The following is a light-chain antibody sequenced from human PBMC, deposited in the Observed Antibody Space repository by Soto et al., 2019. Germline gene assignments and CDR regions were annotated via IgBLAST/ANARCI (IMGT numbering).Light chain of an antibody. CDR3: SSYTSSSTRV. V-gene: IGLV2-14*01. J-gene: IGLJ3*02. CDR2: EVS. Sequence: QSALTQPASVSGSPGQSITISCSGTRSDVGGYNYVSWYQQHPGKTPKLMIYEVSNRPSGISNRFSGSKSVNTASLTISGLQAEDEADYYCSSYTSSSTRVFGGGTQLTVL. CDR1: RSDVGGYNY.